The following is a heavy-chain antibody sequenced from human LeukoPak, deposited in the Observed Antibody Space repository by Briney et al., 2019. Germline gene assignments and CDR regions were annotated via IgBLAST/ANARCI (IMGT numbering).Heavy chain of an antibody. Sequence: SLRLSCAASGFTFSSYAMSWVRQSPGKGLEWIGEIYHSGSTNYNPSLKSRVTISVDKSKNQFSLKLSSVTAADTAVYYCAREPRDYGNTPGEHLVMDIWGQGTMVTVSS. V-gene: IGHV4-4*02. J-gene: IGHJ3*02. CDR1: GFTFSSYAM. D-gene: IGHD4-11*01. CDR2: IYHSGST. CDR3: AREPRDYGNTPGEHLVMDI.